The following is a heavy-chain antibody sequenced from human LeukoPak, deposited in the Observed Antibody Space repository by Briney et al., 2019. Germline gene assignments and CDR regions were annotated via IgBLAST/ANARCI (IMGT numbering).Heavy chain of an antibody. Sequence: ASVTVSCKASGYTFTSYGFSWLRQAPGQGLEWMGWISAYNGDTNYAQKLQGRVTMTTDTSTSTAYLELRSLRSDDTAVYNCARRIAVAGNDAFDIWGQGTMVTVSS. CDR1: GYTFTSYG. V-gene: IGHV1-18*01. CDR3: ARRIAVAGNDAFDI. D-gene: IGHD6-19*01. CDR2: ISAYNGDT. J-gene: IGHJ3*02.